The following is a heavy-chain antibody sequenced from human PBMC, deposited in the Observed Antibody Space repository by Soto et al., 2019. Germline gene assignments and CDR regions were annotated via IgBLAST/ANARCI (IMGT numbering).Heavy chain of an antibody. Sequence: HPGGSLRLSCAASGFTFSGHRMTWVRQAPGKGLEWVANIDRDGSGKYYVDSVRGRFTISRDNAENSLYLQMSSLRAEDTAVYYCARITVAQKEYLDYWGQGARVTVSS. CDR2: IDRDGSGK. J-gene: IGHJ4*02. CDR3: ARITVAQKEYLDY. CDR1: GFTFSGHR. D-gene: IGHD4-17*01. V-gene: IGHV3-7*01.